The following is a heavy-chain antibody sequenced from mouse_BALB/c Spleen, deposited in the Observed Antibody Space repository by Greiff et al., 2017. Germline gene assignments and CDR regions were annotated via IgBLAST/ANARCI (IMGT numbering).Heavy chain of an antibody. CDR1: GFTFSSFG. CDR2: ISSGSSTI. Sequence: EVQLVESGAGLVQPGGSRKLSCAASGFTFSSFGMHWVRQAPEKGLEWVAYISSGSSTIYYAATVKGRFTISRDNPKNTLFLQMTSLTSEDTAMYYCARSTMIRYFDVWGEGTTVTVSS. D-gene: IGHD2-4*01. V-gene: IGHV5-17*02. J-gene: IGHJ1*01. CDR3: ARSTMIRYFDV.